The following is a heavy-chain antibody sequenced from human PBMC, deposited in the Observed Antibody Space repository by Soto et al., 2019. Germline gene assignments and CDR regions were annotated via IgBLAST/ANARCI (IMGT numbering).Heavy chain of an antibody. D-gene: IGHD6-19*01. J-gene: IGHJ4*02. CDR2: MNPNSGNT. V-gene: IGHV1-8*01. CDR3: ATQGSYSSGWYGGFGY. CDR1: GYTFTSYD. Sequence: ASVKVSCKASGYTFTSYDINWVRQATGQGLEWMGWMNPNSGNTGYAQKFQGRVTMTRNTSISTAYMELSSLRSEDTAVYYCATQGSYSSGWYGGFGYWGQGTLVTVSS.